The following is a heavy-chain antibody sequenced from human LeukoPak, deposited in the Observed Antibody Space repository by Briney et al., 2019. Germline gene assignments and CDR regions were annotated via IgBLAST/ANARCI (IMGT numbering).Heavy chain of an antibody. Sequence: SVKVSCKASGGTFSSYAISWVRQAPGQGLEWMGGIIPIFGTANYAQKFQGRVTITADESTSTAYMELSSLRSEDTAVYYCARVLNLRNYYGSGSFDYWGQGTLVTVSS. V-gene: IGHV1-69*13. CDR1: GGTFSSYA. J-gene: IGHJ4*02. CDR2: IIPIFGTA. D-gene: IGHD3-10*01. CDR3: ARVLNLRNYYGSGSFDY.